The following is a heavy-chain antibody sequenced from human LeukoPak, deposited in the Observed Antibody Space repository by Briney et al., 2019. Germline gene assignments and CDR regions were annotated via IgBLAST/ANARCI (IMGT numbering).Heavy chain of an antibody. CDR2: ISGGGGST. D-gene: IGHD1-26*01. V-gene: IGHV3-23*01. CDR3: AKGGKWDVTPFDY. J-gene: IGHJ4*02. Sequence: PGGSLRLPCAASGSTFSSYSMNWVRQAPGKGLEWVSTISGGGGSTYYADSVKGRFTISRDNSKNTLYLQVNSLRAEDAAVYYCAKGGKWDVTPFDYWGQGTLVTVSS. CDR1: GSTFSSYS.